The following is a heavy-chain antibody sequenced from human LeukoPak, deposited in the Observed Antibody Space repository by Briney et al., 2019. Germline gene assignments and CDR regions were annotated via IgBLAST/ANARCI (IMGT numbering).Heavy chain of an antibody. V-gene: IGHV1-18*01. CDR3: ARILSIAARPGAFDI. D-gene: IGHD6-6*01. CDR1: GYTFTSYG. Sequence: GASVKVSCKASGYTFTSYGISWVRQAPGQGLEWMGWISAYNGNTNYAQKLQGRVTMTTDTSTSTAYMELRSLRSDDTAVYYCARILSIAARPGAFDIWGQGTMVTVSS. J-gene: IGHJ3*02. CDR2: ISAYNGNT.